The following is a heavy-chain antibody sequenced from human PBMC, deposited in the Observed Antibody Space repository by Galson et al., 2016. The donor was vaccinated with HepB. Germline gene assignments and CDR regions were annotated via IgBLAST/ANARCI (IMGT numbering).Heavy chain of an antibody. CDR3: ARGKSLWTTPWNYGLDV. Sequence: SLRLSCAASGFSFSLYDMHWVRQVTGKGLEWVSAIGTAPGDTNYVDSVKCRFTISRENADNSLYLQMNSLRPGDTAVYYCARGKSLWTTPWNYGLDVWGKGTTVTVSS. D-gene: IGHD4-17*01. V-gene: IGHV3-13*01. J-gene: IGHJ6*04. CDR1: GFSFSLYD. CDR2: IGTAPGDT.